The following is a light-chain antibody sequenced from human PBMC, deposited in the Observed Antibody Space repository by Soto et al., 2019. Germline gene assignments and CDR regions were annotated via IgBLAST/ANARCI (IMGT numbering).Light chain of an antibody. CDR2: DAS. Sequence: EILMMQFPATLSVSPWERVTLSCRASQSVSQSVTTNLAWYQQKPGQAPRLLIYDASSLQSGVPSRFSGSGSGTDFTLTISSLQPEDFATYYCQQSYSTPRTFGQGTKVDI. CDR3: QQSYSTPRT. CDR1: QSVSQSVTTN. J-gene: IGKJ1*01. V-gene: IGKV3D-15*02.